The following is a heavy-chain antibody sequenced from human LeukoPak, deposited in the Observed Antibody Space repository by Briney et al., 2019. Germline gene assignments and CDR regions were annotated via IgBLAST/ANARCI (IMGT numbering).Heavy chain of an antibody. CDR3: ARGRFLGWYFDL. CDR1: RGSISNYY. D-gene: IGHD3-3*01. Sequence: SETLSLTCTVSRGSISNYYWIWIRQSPGKGLEWIGHIYYSGSTNYNPSLKSRVTISVDTSKNQFSLKLSSVTAADTAVYYCARGRFLGWYFDLWGRGTLVTVSS. CDR2: IYYSGST. J-gene: IGHJ2*01. V-gene: IGHV4-59*01.